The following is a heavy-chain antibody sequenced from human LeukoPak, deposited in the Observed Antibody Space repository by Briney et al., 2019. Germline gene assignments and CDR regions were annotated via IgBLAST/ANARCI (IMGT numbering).Heavy chain of an antibody. D-gene: IGHD3-10*01. CDR3: ARDGSGNYYYYYMDV. J-gene: IGHJ6*03. V-gene: IGHV3-33*01. Sequence: PGRSLRLSCAASGFTFSSYGMHWVRQAPGKGLEWVAVIWYDGSNKYYADSVKGRFTISRDNSKNALYLQMNSLRAEDTAVYYCARDGSGNYYYYYMDVWGKGTTVTVSS. CDR2: IWYDGSNK. CDR1: GFTFSSYG.